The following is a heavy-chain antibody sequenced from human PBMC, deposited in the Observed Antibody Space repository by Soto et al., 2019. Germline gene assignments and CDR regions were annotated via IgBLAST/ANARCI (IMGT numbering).Heavy chain of an antibody. CDR2: IWYDGSNK. Sequence: GGSLRLSCAASGFTFSSYGMHWVRQAPGKGLEWVAAIWYDGSNKYYADSVKGRFTISRDNSKNTLYLQMNSLRAEDTAVYYCAKDTYYYDRSGYYTYDHWGQGTQVTVSS. CDR1: GFTFSSYG. V-gene: IGHV3-33*06. J-gene: IGHJ4*02. D-gene: IGHD3-22*01. CDR3: AKDTYYYDRSGYYTYDH.